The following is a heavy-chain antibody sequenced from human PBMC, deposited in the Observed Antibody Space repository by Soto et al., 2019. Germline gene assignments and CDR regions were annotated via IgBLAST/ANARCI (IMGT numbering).Heavy chain of an antibody. CDR3: SRDVRWFTTLSYYYGMDG. J-gene: IGHJ6*02. CDR1: GYTFTSYG. CDR2: ISAYNGNT. V-gene: IGHV1-18*01. D-gene: IGHD4-17*01. Sequence: PVKLSCKASGYTFTSYGISWVRQAPGQGLEWMGWISAYNGNTNYAQKLQGRVTMTTDASTSTAYMELRSLRSDDTAVYYCSRDVRWFTTLSYYYGMDGLGQGTTVTVSS.